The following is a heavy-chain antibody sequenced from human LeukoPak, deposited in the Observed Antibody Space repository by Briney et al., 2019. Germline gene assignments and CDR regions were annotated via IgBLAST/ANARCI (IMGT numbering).Heavy chain of an antibody. CDR1: GFTFQNYA. V-gene: IGHV3-23*01. J-gene: IGHJ6*02. Sequence: GGSLRLSCAASGFTFQNYAMSWVRQAPGKGLEWASSISGSGPSTDYADSVKGRFTISRDNSKNTLYLQMNSLRAEDTAVYYCAREEEYYDFWSGYGSFGARGMDVWGQGTTVTVSS. CDR2: ISGSGPST. D-gene: IGHD3-3*01. CDR3: AREEEYYDFWSGYGSFGARGMDV.